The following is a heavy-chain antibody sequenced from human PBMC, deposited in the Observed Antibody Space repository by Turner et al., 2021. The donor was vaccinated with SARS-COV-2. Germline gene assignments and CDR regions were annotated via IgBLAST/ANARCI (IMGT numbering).Heavy chain of an antibody. CDR1: GESLSDYY. J-gene: IGHJ4*02. Sequence: QVQLQQWGAGLLKPSETLSLSCGVYGESLSDYYWTWIRQPPGKGLEWIGEIHHSGSTNYNPSLKSRVTMSVDTSKNQFSLKLTSVTAADTAVYYCARGRGGFYDNNGYYYVYWGQGTLVTVS. D-gene: IGHD3-22*01. CDR2: IHHSGST. V-gene: IGHV4-34*01. CDR3: ARGRGGFYDNNGYYYVY.